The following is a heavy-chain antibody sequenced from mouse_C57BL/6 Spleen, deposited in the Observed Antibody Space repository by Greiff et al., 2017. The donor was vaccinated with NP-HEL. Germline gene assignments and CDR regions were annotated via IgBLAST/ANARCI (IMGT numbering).Heavy chain of an antibody. J-gene: IGHJ1*03. CDR3: ARGGWDGYFDV. Sequence: VQLQQSGAELVKPGASVKISCKASGYAFSSYWMNWVKQRPGKGLEWIGQIYPGDGDTNYNGKFKGKATLTADKSSSTACMQLSSLTSEDSAVYFCARGGWDGYFDVWGTGTTVTVSS. V-gene: IGHV1-80*01. CDR1: GYAFSSYW. CDR2: IYPGDGDT. D-gene: IGHD4-1*01.